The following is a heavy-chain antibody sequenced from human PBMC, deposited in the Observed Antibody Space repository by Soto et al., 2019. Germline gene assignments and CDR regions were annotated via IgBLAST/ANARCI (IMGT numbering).Heavy chain of an antibody. D-gene: IGHD4-17*01. Sequence: GGSLRLSCAASGFTFSSYGMHWVRQAPGKGLEWVAVIWYDGSNKYYADSVKGRFTISRDNSKNTLYLQMNSLRAEDTAVYYCARDPAALRGDYYPATPTFDYWGQGTLVTVSS. J-gene: IGHJ4*02. CDR3: ARDPAALRGDYYPATPTFDY. CDR1: GFTFSSYG. CDR2: IWYDGSNK. V-gene: IGHV3-33*01.